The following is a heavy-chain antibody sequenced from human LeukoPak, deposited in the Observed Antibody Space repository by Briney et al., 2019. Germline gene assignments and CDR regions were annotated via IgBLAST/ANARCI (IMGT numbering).Heavy chain of an antibody. D-gene: IGHD2-2*01. CDR3: ARDGVVPAADFDY. CDR2: ISSSGSTI. Sequence: GGSLRLSCAASGFTFSSYEMNWVRQAPGKGLEWVSYISSSGSTIYYADSVKGRFTISRDNAKNSLYLQMNSLRAEDTAVYYRARDGVVPAADFDYWGQGTLVTVSS. CDR1: GFTFSSYE. J-gene: IGHJ4*02. V-gene: IGHV3-48*03.